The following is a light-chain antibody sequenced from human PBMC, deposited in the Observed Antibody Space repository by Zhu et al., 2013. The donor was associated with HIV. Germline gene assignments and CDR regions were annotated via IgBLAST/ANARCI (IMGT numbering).Light chain of an antibody. CDR2: QDN. J-gene: IGLJ2*01. CDR3: QVWDSSSDQAYVV. CDR1: KLGNKF. Sequence: SYELTQPPSVSVSPGQTASITCSGDKLGNKFACWYQQKPGQSPVLVIYQDNKRPSGIPERFSGSNSGNTATLTISRVEAGDEADYYRQVWDSSSDQAYVVFGGGTKLTVL. V-gene: IGLV3-1*01.